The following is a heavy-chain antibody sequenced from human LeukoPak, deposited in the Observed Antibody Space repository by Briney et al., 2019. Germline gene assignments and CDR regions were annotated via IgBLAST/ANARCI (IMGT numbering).Heavy chain of an antibody. CDR1: GGSFSGYY. CDR2: INHSGST. Sequence: PSETLSLTCAVYGGSFSGYYWSWIRQPPGKGLEWIGEINHSGSTNYNPSFKSRVTISVDTSKNQFSLKLSSVTAADTAVYYCARGPRRPSYYDSSGYYLDYWGQGTLVTVSS. V-gene: IGHV4-34*01. J-gene: IGHJ4*02. CDR3: ARGPRRPSYYDSSGYYLDY. D-gene: IGHD3-22*01.